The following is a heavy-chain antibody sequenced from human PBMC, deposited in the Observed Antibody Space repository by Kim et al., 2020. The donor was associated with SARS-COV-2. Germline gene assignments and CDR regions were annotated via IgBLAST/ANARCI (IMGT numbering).Heavy chain of an antibody. CDR2: IIPIFGTA. CDR3: ARGRHYGDYEWTRRYYYYGMDV. CDR1: GGTFSSYA. V-gene: IGHV1-69*13. Sequence: SVKVSCKASGGTFSSYAISWVRQAPGQGLEWMGGIIPIFGTANYAQKFQGRVTITADESTSTAYMELSSLRSEDTAVYYCARGRHYGDYEWTRRYYYYGMDVWGQGTTVTVSS. J-gene: IGHJ6*02. D-gene: IGHD4-17*01.